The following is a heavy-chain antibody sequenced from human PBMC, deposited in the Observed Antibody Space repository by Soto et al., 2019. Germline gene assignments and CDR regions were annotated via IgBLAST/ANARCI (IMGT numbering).Heavy chain of an antibody. D-gene: IGHD5-12*01. V-gene: IGHV1-24*01. Sequence: ASVKVSCKVSGYTLTELSMHWVRQAPGKGLEWMGGFDPEDGETIYAQKFQGRVTMTEDTSTDTAYMELSSLRSEDTAVYYCATGTGEMATMWAFRFDYWGQGTLGTVSS. CDR2: FDPEDGET. J-gene: IGHJ4*02. CDR3: ATGTGEMATMWAFRFDY. CDR1: GYTLTELS.